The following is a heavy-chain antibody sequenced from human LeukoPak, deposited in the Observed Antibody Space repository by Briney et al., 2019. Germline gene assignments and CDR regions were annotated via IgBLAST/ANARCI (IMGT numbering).Heavy chain of an antibody. J-gene: IGHJ3*02. CDR3: ARDQSGSGCHNNDAFDI. CDR1: GGSINNYY. D-gene: IGHD1-1*01. CDR2: MYASGAS. V-gene: IGHV4-4*07. Sequence: PSETLSLTCTVSGGSINNYYWSWIRQPAGKGLEWIGRMYASGASRYNPSFTSRVSMSADTSKNQLSLQLTSVTAADTAVYFCARDQSGSGCHNNDAFDIWGQGTMVTVSS.